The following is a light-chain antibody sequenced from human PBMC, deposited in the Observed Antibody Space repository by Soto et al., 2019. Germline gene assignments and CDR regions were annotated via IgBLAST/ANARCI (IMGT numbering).Light chain of an antibody. Sequence: QAVVTQPPSASETPGQRVTISCSGSSSNIGSNYVCWYQQLPGTAPKLLIYRNNQRPSGFPDRFSGSKSDTSASLAISGLRSEDEADYYCATWDDSRSGRVFGGGTKLTVL. CDR2: RNN. CDR3: ATWDDSRSGRV. J-gene: IGLJ3*02. V-gene: IGLV1-47*01. CDR1: SSNIGSNY.